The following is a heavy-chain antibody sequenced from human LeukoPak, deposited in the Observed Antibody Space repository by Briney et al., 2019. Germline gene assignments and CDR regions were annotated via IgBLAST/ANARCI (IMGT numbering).Heavy chain of an antibody. CDR3: AKGFRYSSSWYYFDY. Sequence: GGSLRLSCAASGFTFDDYAMHWVRQAPGKGLEWVSGISWNRGSIGYADSVKGRFTISRDNAKNSLYLQMNSLRAEDTALYYCAKGFRYSSSWYYFDYWGQGTLVTVSS. J-gene: IGHJ4*02. V-gene: IGHV3-9*01. D-gene: IGHD6-13*01. CDR1: GFTFDDYA. CDR2: ISWNRGSI.